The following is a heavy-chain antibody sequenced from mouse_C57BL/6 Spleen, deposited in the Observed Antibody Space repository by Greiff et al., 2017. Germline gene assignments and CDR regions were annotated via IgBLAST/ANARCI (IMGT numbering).Heavy chain of an antibody. J-gene: IGHJ4*01. CDR3: ARDYSNLYYYAMDY. D-gene: IGHD2-5*01. CDR1: GFTFSDYG. Sequence: EVQGVESGGGLVKPGGSLKLSCAASGFTFSDYGMHWVRQAPEKGLEWVAYISSGSSTIYYADTVKGRFTISRDNAKNTLFLQMTSLRSEDTAMYYCARDYSNLYYYAMDYWGQGTSVTVSS. V-gene: IGHV5-17*01. CDR2: ISSGSSTI.